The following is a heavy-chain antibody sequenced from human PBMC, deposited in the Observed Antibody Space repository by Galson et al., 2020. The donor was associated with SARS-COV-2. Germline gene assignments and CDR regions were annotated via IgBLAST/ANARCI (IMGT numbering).Heavy chain of an antibody. CDR1: GYTFTGYY. D-gene: IGHD2-15*01. CDR3: ARGGPRDDSVDY. V-gene: IGHV1-2*04. J-gene: IGHJ4*02. Sequence: ASVKVSCKASGYTFTGYYMHWVRQAPGQGLEWMGWINPNSGGTNYAQKFQGWVTMTRDTSISTAYMELSRLRSDDTAVYYCARGGPRDDSVDYWCQGTLVTVSS. CDR2: INPNSGGT.